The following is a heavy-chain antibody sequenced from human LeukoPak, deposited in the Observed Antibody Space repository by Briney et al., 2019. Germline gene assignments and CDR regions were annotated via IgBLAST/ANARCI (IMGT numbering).Heavy chain of an antibody. CDR2: IHYSGST. V-gene: IGHV4-39*01. J-gene: IGHJ4*02. Sequence: SETLSLTCTVSGGSISSSSYYWGWMRQPPGQGLKWIGTIHYSGSTYYNPSLKSRVTISVDTSKSQFSLKLSSVTAADTAVYYCARAIYSNYNFDYWGQGTLVTVSS. CDR1: GGSISSSSYY. CDR3: ARAIYSNYNFDY. D-gene: IGHD4-11*01.